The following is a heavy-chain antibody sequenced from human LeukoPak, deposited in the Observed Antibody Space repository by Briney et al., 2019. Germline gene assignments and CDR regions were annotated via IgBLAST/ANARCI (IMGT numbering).Heavy chain of an antibody. CDR1: GGSISGYY. J-gene: IGHJ6*02. V-gene: IGHV4-34*01. CDR3: ARGPPELGATRAGMDV. CDR2: INHSGST. Sequence: PSETLSLTCAVYGGSISGYYWSWIRQPPGKGLEWIGEINHSGSTNYNPSLKSRVTISVDTSKNQFSLKLSSVTAADTAVYYCARGPPELGATRAGMDVWGQGTTVTVSS. D-gene: IGHD1-26*01.